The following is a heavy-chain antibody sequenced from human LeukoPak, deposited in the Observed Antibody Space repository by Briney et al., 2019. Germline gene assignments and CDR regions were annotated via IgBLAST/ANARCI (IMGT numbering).Heavy chain of an antibody. Sequence: ASVRVSCKASGYIFTGYYMHWVRQAPGQGLEWMGWISAYNGNTNYAQKLQGRVTMTTDTSTSTAYMELRSLRSDDTAVYYCARGEMATGYWGQGTLVTVSS. D-gene: IGHD5-24*01. V-gene: IGHV1-18*04. CDR3: ARGEMATGY. CDR1: GYIFTGYY. J-gene: IGHJ4*02. CDR2: ISAYNGNT.